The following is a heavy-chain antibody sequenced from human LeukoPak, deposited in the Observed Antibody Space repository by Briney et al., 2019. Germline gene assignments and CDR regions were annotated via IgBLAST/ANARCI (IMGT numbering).Heavy chain of an antibody. CDR2: ISGSGGST. D-gene: IGHD6-13*01. J-gene: IGHJ5*02. CDR1: GFTFSSYG. V-gene: IGHV3-23*01. Sequence: GGSLRLSCAASGFTFSSYGMSWVRQAPGKGLEWVSAISGSGGSTYYADSVKGRFTISRDNSKNTLYLQMNSLRAEDTAVYYCAKDRSSWSINWFDPWGQGTLVTVSS. CDR3: AKDRSSWSINWFDP.